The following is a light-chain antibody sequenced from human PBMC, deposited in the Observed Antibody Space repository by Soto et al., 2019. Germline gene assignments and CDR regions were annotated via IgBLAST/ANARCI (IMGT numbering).Light chain of an antibody. J-gene: IGKJ3*01. CDR3: QHYDNLPPFT. CDR2: GAS. V-gene: IGKV1-33*01. Sequence: DIQMTQSPSSLSASVGARVSITCQASQDIRTSLSWFQQKPGRAPKLLIYGASNLETGVPSRFRGSGSGTDFTFTISSLQPEDIATYYCQHYDNLPPFTFGPGTKVHIK. CDR1: QDIRTS.